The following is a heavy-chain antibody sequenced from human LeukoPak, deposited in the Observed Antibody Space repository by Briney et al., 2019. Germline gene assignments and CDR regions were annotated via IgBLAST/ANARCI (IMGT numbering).Heavy chain of an antibody. CDR1: GGSFSTSG. CDR2: VIPIYGTP. V-gene: IGHV1-69*05. CDR3: ARDHWGIVENGYDYFYYDMDV. J-gene: IGHJ6*02. Sequence: SVKVSCKASGGSFSTSGFSWVRQAPGQGLEWMGGVIPIYGTPSYAQKFQGRVTITTDGSTSTAYMELSSLRSEDTAVYYCARDHWGIVENGYDYFYYDMDVWGQGTTVAVSS. D-gene: IGHD7-27*01.